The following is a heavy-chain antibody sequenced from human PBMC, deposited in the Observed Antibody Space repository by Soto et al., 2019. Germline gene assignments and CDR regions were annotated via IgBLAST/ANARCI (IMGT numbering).Heavy chain of an antibody. CDR1: GFTFTSSA. J-gene: IGHJ6*02. Sequence: GASVKVSCKASGFTFTSSAVQWVRQARGQRLEWIGWIVVGSGNTNYAQKFQERVTITRDMSTSTAYMELSSLRSEDTAVYYCAADSRIVDEMDVWGQGTTVTVSS. CDR3: AADSRIVDEMDV. CDR2: IVVGSGNT. V-gene: IGHV1-58*01. D-gene: IGHD1-26*01.